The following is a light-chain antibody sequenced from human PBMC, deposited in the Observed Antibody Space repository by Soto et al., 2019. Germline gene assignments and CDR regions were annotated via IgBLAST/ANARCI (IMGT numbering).Light chain of an antibody. J-gene: IGKJ3*01. CDR3: QQRET. V-gene: IGKV1-39*01. CDR1: QAIHSY. CDR2: ATS. Sequence: DIQMTQSPSSLSASVGDRVTITCRASQAIHSYLNWYQQKPGKAPNLLIFATSTLQSGVPSRFSGSGSGTAFTLTISSLQPEDFATYYCQQRETFGPGTKVDIK.